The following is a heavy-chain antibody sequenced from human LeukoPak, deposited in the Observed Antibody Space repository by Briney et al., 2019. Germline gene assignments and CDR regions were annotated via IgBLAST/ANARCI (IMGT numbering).Heavy chain of an antibody. D-gene: IGHD1-26*01. V-gene: IGHV3-9*02. CDR3: AKDPHSGSFIGPLDY. Sequence: GRSLRLSCAASGFTSDDYAMHWVRQAPGKGLEWVSAISWNSGSIGYADSVKGRFTISRDNAKNSLYLQMNSLRAEDTALYYCAKDPHSGSFIGPLDYWGQGTLVTVSS. CDR2: ISWNSGSI. CDR1: GFTSDDYA. J-gene: IGHJ4*02.